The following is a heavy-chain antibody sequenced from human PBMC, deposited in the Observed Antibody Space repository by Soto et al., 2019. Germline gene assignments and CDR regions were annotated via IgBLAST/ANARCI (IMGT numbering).Heavy chain of an antibody. CDR2: ISTYNGNT. J-gene: IGHJ4*02. Sequence: QVQLVQSGAEVKKPGASVKVSCKASGYTFTSYGISWVRQAPGQGLAWMGRISTYNGNTNYTQKLQGRVTMTTDTSTSTAYMELRSLRSDDTAVYYCARETYYYDSSGYYSGGVDYWGQGTLVTVSS. V-gene: IGHV1-18*01. CDR3: ARETYYYDSSGYYSGGVDY. D-gene: IGHD3-22*01. CDR1: GYTFTSYG.